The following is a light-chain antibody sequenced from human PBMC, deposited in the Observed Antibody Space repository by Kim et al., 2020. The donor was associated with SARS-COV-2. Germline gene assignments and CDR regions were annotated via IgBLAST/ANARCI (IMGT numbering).Light chain of an antibody. CDR3: METLRPPYT. Sequence: EPASISCRSSQSLLHSNGYNYLDWYLQKPGQSPQLLIYLGSNRASGAPDRFSGSGSGTDFTLKISRVEAEDVGLYYCMETLRPPYTFGQGTKLEI. CDR2: LGS. V-gene: IGKV2-28*01. J-gene: IGKJ2*01. CDR1: QSLLHSNGYNY.